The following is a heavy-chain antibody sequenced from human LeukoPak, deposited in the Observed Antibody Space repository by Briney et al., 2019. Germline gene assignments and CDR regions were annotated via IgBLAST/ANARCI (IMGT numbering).Heavy chain of an antibody. CDR2: IYHSGST. Sequence: SETLSLTCTVSGYSISSGYYWGWIRQPPGKGLEWIGSIYHSGSTYYNPSLKSRVTISVDTSKNQFSLKLSSVTAADTAVYYCARGGEDSSWYWWGQGTLVTVSS. CDR3: ARGGEDSSWYW. J-gene: IGHJ4*02. V-gene: IGHV4-38-2*02. CDR1: GYSISSGYY. D-gene: IGHD6-13*01.